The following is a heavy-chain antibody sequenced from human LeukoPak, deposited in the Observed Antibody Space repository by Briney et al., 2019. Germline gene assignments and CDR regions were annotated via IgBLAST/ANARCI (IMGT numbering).Heavy chain of an antibody. V-gene: IGHV4-59*01. J-gene: IGHJ4*02. CDR3: ARMDGGYSYGFDY. CDR2: IYYSGST. Sequence: SETLSLTCTASGGSISTYYWSWIRQPPGKGLEWIGYIYYSGSTNYTPSLKSRFTISGDTSKNKLSLKLSSVTAADTAVYYCARMDGGYSYGFDYWGQGTLVTVSS. D-gene: IGHD5-18*01. CDR1: GGSISTYY.